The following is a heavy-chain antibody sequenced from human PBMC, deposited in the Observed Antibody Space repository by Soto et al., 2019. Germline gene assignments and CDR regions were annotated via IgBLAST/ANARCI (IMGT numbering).Heavy chain of an antibody. CDR1: GGTFSSYA. V-gene: IGHV1-69*13. Sequence: SVKVSCKASGGTFSSYAISWVRQAPGQGLEWMGGIIPIFGTANYAQKFQGRVTITADESTSTAYMELSSLRSEDTAVYYCAKGPQSLSYYYSGMAVWGKGTTVPVSS. CDR2: IIPIFGTA. CDR3: AKGPQSLSYYYSGMAV. J-gene: IGHJ6*04.